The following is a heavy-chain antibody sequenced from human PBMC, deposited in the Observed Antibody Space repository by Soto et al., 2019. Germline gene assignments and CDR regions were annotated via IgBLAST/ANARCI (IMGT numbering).Heavy chain of an antibody. CDR2: NNYSGST. V-gene: IGHV4-39*01. CDR3: ARGGHILTGYYRGGAKVNCFDP. D-gene: IGHD3-9*01. J-gene: IGHJ5*02. Sequence: SETLSLTCTVSGGSISSSSHYWGWIRQPPGKGLEWIGSNNYSGSTYYNPSLKSRVTISVDTSKNQFSLKLSSVTAADTAVYYCARGGHILTGYYRGGAKVNCFDPWGQGTLVTVSS. CDR1: GGSISSSSHY.